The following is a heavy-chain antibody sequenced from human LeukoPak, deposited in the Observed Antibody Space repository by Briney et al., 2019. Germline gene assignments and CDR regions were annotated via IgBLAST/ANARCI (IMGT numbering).Heavy chain of an antibody. Sequence: ASVKVCCKASGYTFTSYGISWVRQAPGQGLEWMGWISAYNGNTNYAQKLQGRVTMTTDTSTSTAYMELRSLRSDDTAVYYCAKTTVVRNYYYYYMDVWGKGTTVTISS. D-gene: IGHD4-23*01. J-gene: IGHJ6*03. CDR3: AKTTVVRNYYYYYMDV. CDR1: GYTFTSYG. CDR2: ISAYNGNT. V-gene: IGHV1-18*01.